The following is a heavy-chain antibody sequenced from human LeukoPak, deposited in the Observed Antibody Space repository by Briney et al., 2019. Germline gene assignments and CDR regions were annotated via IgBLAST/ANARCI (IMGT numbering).Heavy chain of an antibody. CDR1: GYTCTSYD. D-gene: IGHD3-22*01. CDR3: ARGNYYDSSGYYYVNASDI. V-gene: IGHV1-8*01. J-gene: IGHJ3*02. Sequence: ASVKVSCKAAGYTCTSYDINWVRQATGQGLEWMGWRNPNSGNTGYAQKFQGRVTMTRNTSITTAYMELSSLRSEDTAVYYCARGNYYDSSGYYYVNASDIWGQGTMVTLSS. CDR2: RNPNSGNT.